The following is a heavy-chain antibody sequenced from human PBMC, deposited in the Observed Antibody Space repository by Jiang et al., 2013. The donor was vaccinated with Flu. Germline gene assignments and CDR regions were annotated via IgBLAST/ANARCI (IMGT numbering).Heavy chain of an antibody. CDR2: INAGNGNT. Sequence: GAEVKKPGASVKVSCKASGYTFTSYAMHWVRQAPGQRLEWMGWINAGNGNTKYSQKFQGRVTITRDTSASTAYMELSSLRSEDTAVYYCAVGYCSGGSCYDRGTNYYYYGMDVWGQGTTVTVSS. J-gene: IGHJ6*02. D-gene: IGHD2-15*01. CDR3: AVGYCSGGSCYDRGTNYYYYGMDV. V-gene: IGHV1-3*01. CDR1: GYTFTSYA.